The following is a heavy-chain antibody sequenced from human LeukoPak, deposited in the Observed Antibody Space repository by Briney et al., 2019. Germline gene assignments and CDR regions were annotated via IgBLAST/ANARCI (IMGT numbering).Heavy chain of an antibody. J-gene: IGHJ4*02. CDR1: GGSFSGYY. Sequence: KPSETLSLTCAVYGGSFSGYYWSWIRQPPGKGLEWIGEINHSGSTNYNPFLKSRVTISVDTSKNQFSLKLSSVTAADTAVYYCARGLGSGWNNWGQGTLVTVSS. CDR3: ARGLGSGWNN. D-gene: IGHD6-19*01. V-gene: IGHV4-34*01. CDR2: INHSGST.